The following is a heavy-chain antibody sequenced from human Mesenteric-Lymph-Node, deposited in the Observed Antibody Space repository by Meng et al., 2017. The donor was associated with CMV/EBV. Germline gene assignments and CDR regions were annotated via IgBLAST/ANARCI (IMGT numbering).Heavy chain of an antibody. CDR1: GASISNYY. J-gene: IGHJ4*02. V-gene: IGHV4-59*01. Sequence: GSLRLSCTVSGASISNYYWSWSRQPPGKGLEWIGYIYYSGTTNYNPSLKSRVTISLDTSKTQFSLKLSSVTAADTAVYYCARVGRSAAGFDYWGQGTLVTVSS. CDR2: IYYSGTT. CDR3: ARVGRSAAGFDY. D-gene: IGHD6-13*01.